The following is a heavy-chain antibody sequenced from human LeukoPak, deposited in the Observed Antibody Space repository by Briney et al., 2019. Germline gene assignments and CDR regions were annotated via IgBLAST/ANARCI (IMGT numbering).Heavy chain of an antibody. CDR2: FDPEDGET. CDR1: GYTLTELS. J-gene: IGHJ6*02. V-gene: IGHV1-24*01. CDR3: ATGAYGSEITSYYGVDV. Sequence: ASVKVSCKVSGYTLTELSIHWVRQAPGKGLEWMGGFDPEDGETIYAQKFQGRVTMTEDTSTDTAYMELSSLRSEDTAVYYCATGAYGSEITSYYGVDVWGQGTTVTVSS. D-gene: IGHD3-10*01.